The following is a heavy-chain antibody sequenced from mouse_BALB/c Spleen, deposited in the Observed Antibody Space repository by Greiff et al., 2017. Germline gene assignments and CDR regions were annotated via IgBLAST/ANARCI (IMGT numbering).Heavy chain of an antibody. CDR3: TRSTHYYGSSYWYFDV. CDR2: INPSNGGT. V-gene: IGHV1S81*02. Sequence: VQLQQSGAELVKPGASVKLSCKASGYTFTSYYMYWVKQRPGQGLEWIGEINPSNGGTNFNEKFKSKATLTVDKSSSTAYMQLSSLTSEDSAVYYCTRSTHYYGSSYWYFDVWGAGTTVTVSS. CDR1: GYTFTSYY. J-gene: IGHJ1*01. D-gene: IGHD1-1*01.